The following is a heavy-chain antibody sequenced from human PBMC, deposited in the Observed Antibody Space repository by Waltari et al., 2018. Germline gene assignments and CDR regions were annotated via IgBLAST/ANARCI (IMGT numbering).Heavy chain of an antibody. CDR2: ISYDGSNK. CDR3: ARDQTGDDAFDI. CDR1: AFTFRSYA. Sequence: QVQLVESGGCVVQPGRSLSPSCAASAFTFRSYAIHCVRQAPGKGLEWVAVISYDGSNKYYADSVKGRFTISRDNSKNTLYLQMNSLRAEDTAVYYCARDQTGDDAFDIWGQGTMVTVSS. V-gene: IGHV3-30*04. D-gene: IGHD7-27*01. J-gene: IGHJ3*02.